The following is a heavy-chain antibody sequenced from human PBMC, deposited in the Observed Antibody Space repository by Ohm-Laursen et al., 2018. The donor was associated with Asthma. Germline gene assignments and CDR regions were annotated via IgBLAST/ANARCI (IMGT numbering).Heavy chain of an antibody. Sequence: SLRLSCTASGFTFSSYAMHWVRQAPGKGLEWVAVISYDGSNKYYADSVKGRFTISRDNSKNTLYLQMNSLRAEDTAVYYCAKEARKLVATEYFQHWGQGTLVTVSS. V-gene: IGHV3-30-3*01. CDR1: GFTFSSYA. CDR2: ISYDGSNK. CDR3: AKEARKLVATEYFQH. D-gene: IGHD2-8*02. J-gene: IGHJ1*01.